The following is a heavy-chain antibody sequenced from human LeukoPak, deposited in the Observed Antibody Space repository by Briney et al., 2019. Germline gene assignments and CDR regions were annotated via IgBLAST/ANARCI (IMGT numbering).Heavy chain of an antibody. D-gene: IGHD3-22*01. J-gene: IGHJ4*02. V-gene: IGHV4-59*01. Sequence: PSETLSLTCTVSGGSISSYYWSWIRQPPGKGLEWIGYIYYSGSTNYNPSLKSRVTISVDTSKNQFSLKLSSVTAADTAVYYCARGDYYDSRGVGYWGQGTLVTVSS. CDR1: GGSISSYY. CDR2: IYYSGST. CDR3: ARGDYYDSRGVGY.